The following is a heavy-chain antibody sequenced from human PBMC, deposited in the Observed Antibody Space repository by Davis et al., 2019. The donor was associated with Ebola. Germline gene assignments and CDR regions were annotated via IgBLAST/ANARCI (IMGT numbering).Heavy chain of an antibody. D-gene: IGHD6-13*01. Sequence: GSLRLSCAASGFTFSSYAMSWVRQAPGKGLEWVSAIRRSGGSTYYADSVKGRFTISRDNSKNTLYLQMNSLRAEDTAVYYCAKDRSSWYSPNYFDYWGQGTLVTVSS. CDR3: AKDRSSWYSPNYFDY. CDR2: IRRSGGST. J-gene: IGHJ4*02. CDR1: GFTFSSYA. V-gene: IGHV3-23*01.